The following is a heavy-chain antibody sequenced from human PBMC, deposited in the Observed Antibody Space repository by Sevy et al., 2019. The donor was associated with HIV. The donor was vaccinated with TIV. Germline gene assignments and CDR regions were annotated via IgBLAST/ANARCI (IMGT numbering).Heavy chain of an antibody. V-gene: IGHV3-74*01. Sequence: GGSLRLSCAASGFTFSNYWMHWVRQAPGKGLVWVSRIKTDGSNRDSADSVKGRFFISRDNANNLLYLQMNSLRAEDTAVYYCAREGDTVLVPTAVDAFDFWGQGTMVTVSS. CDR1: GFTFSNYW. J-gene: IGHJ3*01. CDR2: IKTDGSNR. CDR3: AREGDTVLVPTAVDAFDF. D-gene: IGHD2-2*01.